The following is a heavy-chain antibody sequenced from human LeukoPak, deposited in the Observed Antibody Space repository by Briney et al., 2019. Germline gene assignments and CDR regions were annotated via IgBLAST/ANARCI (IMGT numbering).Heavy chain of an antibody. CDR3: ASGDYYDSSGYYYN. CDR1: GYTFTSYG. V-gene: IGHV1-18*01. Sequence: ASVKVSCKASGYTFTSYGISWVGQAPGQGLEWMGWISAYNGNTNYAQKLQGRVTMTTDTSTSTAYMELRSLRSDDTAVYYCASGDYYDSSGYYYNWGQGTLVTVSS. D-gene: IGHD3-22*01. CDR2: ISAYNGNT. J-gene: IGHJ4*02.